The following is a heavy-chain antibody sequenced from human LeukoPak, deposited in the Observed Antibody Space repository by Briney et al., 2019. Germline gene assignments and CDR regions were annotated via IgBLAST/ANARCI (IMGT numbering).Heavy chain of an antibody. CDR1: GGTFSSYA. CDR3: ARGLGYCSSTSCYTVDY. Sequence: ASVKVSCKASGGTFSSYAISWVRQAPGQGLEWMGGIIPIFGTANYAQKFQGRVTITADESTSTAYMELSSLRSEDTAVYYCARGLGYCSSTSCYTVDYWGQGTLVTVSS. CDR2: IIPIFGTA. J-gene: IGHJ4*02. V-gene: IGHV1-69*01. D-gene: IGHD2-2*02.